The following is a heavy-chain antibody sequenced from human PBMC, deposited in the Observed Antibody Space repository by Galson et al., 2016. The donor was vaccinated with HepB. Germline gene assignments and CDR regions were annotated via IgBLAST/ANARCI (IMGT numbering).Heavy chain of an antibody. CDR2: IYPGDSDA. CDR3: ARDPDTSYSRGDS. CDR1: GYKFDSYW. D-gene: IGHD4-11*01. J-gene: IGHJ4*02. V-gene: IGHV5-51*01. Sequence: QSGAEVKKPGDSLKISCKVSGYKFDSYWIGWVRQTPGRGLEWMGIIYPGDSDARYSPSFKGQVTMSVDKSVNTAYLQWASLKASDTAIYYCARDPDTSYSRGDSWGQGALFTVSS.